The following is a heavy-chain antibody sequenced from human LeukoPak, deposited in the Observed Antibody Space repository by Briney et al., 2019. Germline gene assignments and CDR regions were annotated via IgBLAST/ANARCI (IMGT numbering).Heavy chain of an antibody. CDR2: FDPEDGET. D-gene: IGHD3-10*01. V-gene: IGHV1-24*01. Sequence: ASVKVSCKVSGYTLTELSMHWVRQAPGKGLEWMGGFDPEDGETIYAQKFKGRVTMTEDTSTDTAYMELSSLRSEYTAVYYCAAATYYYGSGSVRGVYWGQGTLVTVSS. J-gene: IGHJ4*02. CDR1: GYTLTELS. CDR3: AAATYYYGSGSVRGVY.